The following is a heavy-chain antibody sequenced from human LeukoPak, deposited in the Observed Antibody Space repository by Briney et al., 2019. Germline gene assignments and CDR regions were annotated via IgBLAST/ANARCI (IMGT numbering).Heavy chain of an antibody. CDR1: GFTFSSYG. V-gene: IGHV3-30*02. J-gene: IGHJ4*02. CDR3: AKDALYGSGSHLNY. D-gene: IGHD3-10*01. Sequence: PGGSLRLSCAASGFTFSSYGMHWVRQAPGKGLEWVAFIRYDGSNKYYADSVKGRFTISRDNSKNTLYLQMNSLRAEDTAVYYCAKDALYGSGSHLNYWGQGTLVTVSS. CDR2: IRYDGSNK.